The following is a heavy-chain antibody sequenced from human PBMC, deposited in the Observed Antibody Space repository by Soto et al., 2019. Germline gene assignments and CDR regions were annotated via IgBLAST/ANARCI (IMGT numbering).Heavy chain of an antibody. CDR1: GGCISSYD. J-gene: IGHJ4*02. CDR2: LCSTGRN. V-gene: IGHV4-59*08. Sequence: SETLSLTCTVSGGCISSYDGSWFRQPPGRGLEWIGYLCSTGRNGYNPSLNSRGTISLDTSKNQFSLHLRSVTATDTATYFCAKWTNTWHTFEYWGQGTPVTVSS. D-gene: IGHD2-8*01. CDR3: AKWTNTWHTFEY.